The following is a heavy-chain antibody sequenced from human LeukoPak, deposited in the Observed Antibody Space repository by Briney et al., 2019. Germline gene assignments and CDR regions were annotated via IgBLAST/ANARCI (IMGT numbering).Heavy chain of an antibody. Sequence: ASVTVSYKASGYTFTGYYMHWVRQAPGQGLEWMGWINPNSGGTNYAQKFQGWVTMTRDTSISTAYMELSRLRSDDTAVYYCARGPQVLRYFDWLLPLDYWGQGTLVTVSS. V-gene: IGHV1-2*04. CDR2: INPNSGGT. J-gene: IGHJ4*02. D-gene: IGHD3-9*01. CDR1: GYTFTGYY. CDR3: ARGPQVLRYFDWLLPLDY.